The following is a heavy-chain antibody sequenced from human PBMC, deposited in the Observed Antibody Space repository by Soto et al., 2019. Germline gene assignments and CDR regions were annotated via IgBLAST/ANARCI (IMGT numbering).Heavy chain of an antibody. CDR3: ARAINYYGSGSYYNITLNYYYGMDV. J-gene: IGHJ6*02. Sequence: GASVKVSCKASGYTFTSYAMHWVRQAPGQGLEWMGIINPSGGSTSYAQKFQGRVTMTRDTSTSTVYMELSSLRSEDTAVYYCARAINYYGSGSYYNITLNYYYGMDVWGQGTTVTVSS. D-gene: IGHD3-10*01. V-gene: IGHV1-46*01. CDR2: INPSGGST. CDR1: GYTFTSYA.